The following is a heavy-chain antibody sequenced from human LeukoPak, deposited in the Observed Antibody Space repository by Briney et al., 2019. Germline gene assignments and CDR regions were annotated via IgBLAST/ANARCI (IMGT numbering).Heavy chain of an antibody. J-gene: IGHJ5*02. Sequence: GSLRLSCAASGFSFSSYWMSWVRQAPGKGLEWVANMKRDGSEKYYVDSVKGRFTISRDNAKNSLFLQMNSLRAEDTAVYYCARGKDWFDTWGQGTLVTVSS. CDR1: GFSFSSYW. V-gene: IGHV3-7*01. CDR2: MKRDGSEK. CDR3: ARGKDWFDT.